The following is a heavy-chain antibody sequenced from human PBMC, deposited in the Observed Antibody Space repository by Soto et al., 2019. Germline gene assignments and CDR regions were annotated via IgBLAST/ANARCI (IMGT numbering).Heavy chain of an antibody. Sequence: GASLTISCKGSGYSFTSYWIRWVRQMPGKGLEWMGRIDPSDSYTNYSPSFQGHVAISADKSISTAYLQWSSLKASDTAMYYCARPRVKWQASGAFDIWGQGTMVTVSS. CDR3: ARPRVKWQASGAFDI. CDR2: IDPSDSYT. CDR1: GYSFTSYW. V-gene: IGHV5-10-1*01. D-gene: IGHD5-12*01. J-gene: IGHJ3*02.